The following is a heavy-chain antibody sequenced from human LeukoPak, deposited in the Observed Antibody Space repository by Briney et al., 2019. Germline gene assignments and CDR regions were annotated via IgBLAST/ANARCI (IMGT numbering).Heavy chain of an antibody. Sequence: GGSLRLSCAASGFIFSTYAMSWVRQAPGKGLEWVSTITGTGGSTYYADSVKGRFTISRDNSKNTLYLQMNNLRAEDTAMYYCARAGSTWPPLATDYWGQGTLVTVSS. V-gene: IGHV3-23*01. CDR2: ITGTGGST. J-gene: IGHJ4*02. CDR3: ARAGSTWPPLATDY. CDR1: GFIFSTYA. D-gene: IGHD6-13*01.